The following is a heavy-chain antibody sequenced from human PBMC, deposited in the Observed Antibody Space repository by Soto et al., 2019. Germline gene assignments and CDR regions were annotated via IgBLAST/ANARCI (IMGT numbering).Heavy chain of an antibody. CDR3: ARVRSSPHYYYYYGMDV. CDR1: GFTFSSYA. J-gene: IGHJ6*02. CDR2: ISYDGSNK. D-gene: IGHD6-6*01. V-gene: IGHV3-30-3*01. Sequence: GGSLRLSCAASGFTFSSYAMHWVRQAPGKGLEWVAVISYDGSNKYYADSVKGRFTISRDNSKNTLYLQMNSLRAEDTALYYCARVRSSPHYYYYYGMDVWGQGTTVTVSS.